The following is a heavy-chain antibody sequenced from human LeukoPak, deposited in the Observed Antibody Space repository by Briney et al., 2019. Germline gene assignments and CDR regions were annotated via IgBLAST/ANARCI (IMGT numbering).Heavy chain of an antibody. D-gene: IGHD2-2*01. V-gene: IGHV3-33*01. CDR1: GLTFSSYG. CDR2: IWYDGSNT. Sequence: PGRSLRLSCAASGLTFSSYGMHWVRQAPGKGLEWVAAIWYDGSNTYYTDSVKGRFTISRDNSKNTLYLQMNSLRAEDTAVYYCARDGGYCTITTCYHTLDYWGQGILVTVSS. CDR3: ARDGGYCTITTCYHTLDY. J-gene: IGHJ4*02.